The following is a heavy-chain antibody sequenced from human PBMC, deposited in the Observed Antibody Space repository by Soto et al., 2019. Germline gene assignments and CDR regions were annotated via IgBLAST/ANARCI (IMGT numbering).Heavy chain of an antibody. D-gene: IGHD3-10*01. CDR1: GGSISSVGYY. CDR3: ARSIAGSDAFDI. J-gene: IGHJ3*02. CDR2: IYYSGST. Sequence: PSETLSLTCTVSGGSISSVGYYWSWIRQHPGKGLEWIGYIYYSGSTYYNPSLKSRVTISVDTSKNQFSLKLSSVTAADTAVYYCARSIAGSDAFDIWGQGTMVTVSS. V-gene: IGHV4-31*03.